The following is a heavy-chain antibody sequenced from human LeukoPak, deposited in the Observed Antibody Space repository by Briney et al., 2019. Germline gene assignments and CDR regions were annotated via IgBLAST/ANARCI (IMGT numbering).Heavy chain of an antibody. Sequence: SETLSLTCAVYGGSFSGYYWSWIRQPPGKGLEWIGEINHSGSTNYNPSLKSRVTISVDTSKNQFSLKVMSLTAADTAVYYCASLKVPGHFDYWGQGTLVTLSS. CDR1: GGSFSGYY. V-gene: IGHV4-34*01. CDR2: INHSGST. J-gene: IGHJ4*02. D-gene: IGHD2/OR15-2a*01. CDR3: ASLKVPGHFDY.